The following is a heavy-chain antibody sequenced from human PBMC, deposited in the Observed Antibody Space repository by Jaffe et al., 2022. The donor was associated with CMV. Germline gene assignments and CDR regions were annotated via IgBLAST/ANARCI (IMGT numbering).Heavy chain of an antibody. Sequence: QVQLVESGGGVVQSGRSLRLSCATSGFVFRNYGLDWVRQAPGKGLEWVAGISTNGSPMYADCVKGRFTISRDNSKNTLYLQMISLRTEDTAVYYCAPDEKMGAFENWGQGTLVTVSP. CDR3: APDEKMGAFEN. V-gene: IGHV3-30*03. CDR2: ISTNGSP. CDR1: GFVFRNYG. J-gene: IGHJ4*02. D-gene: IGHD1-26*01.